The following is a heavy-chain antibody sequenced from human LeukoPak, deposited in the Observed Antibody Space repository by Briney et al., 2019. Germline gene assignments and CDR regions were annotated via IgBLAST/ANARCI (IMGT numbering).Heavy chain of an antibody. CDR2: IIPIFGTA. D-gene: IGHD2-2*01. Sequence: ASVKFSCKASGGTFSSDAISCVRQAPGQGLEWMGGIIPIFGTANYAQKFQGRVTITADESTSTAYMELSSLRSEDTAVYYCARAGVVVVPAAMILGGYYYGMDVWGKGTTVTASS. CDR3: ARAGVVVVPAAMILGGYYYGMDV. J-gene: IGHJ6*04. CDR1: GGTFSSDA. V-gene: IGHV1-69*13.